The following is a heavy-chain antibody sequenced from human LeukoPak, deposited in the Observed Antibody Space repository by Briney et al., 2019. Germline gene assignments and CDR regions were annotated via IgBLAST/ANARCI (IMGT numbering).Heavy chain of an antibody. CDR2: INPSGGTT. J-gene: IGHJ4*02. CDR3: ARGAESGYSSSWSRGPFDY. V-gene: IGHV1-46*01. Sequence: ASVKVSCKASGGTFSSYAISWVRQAPGQGLEWMGIINPSGGTTSDAQKFQGRLTMTRDTSTTTVYMELSSLRSDDTAVYYCARGAESGYSSSWSRGPFDYWGQGTLVTVSS. D-gene: IGHD6-13*01. CDR1: GGTFSSYA.